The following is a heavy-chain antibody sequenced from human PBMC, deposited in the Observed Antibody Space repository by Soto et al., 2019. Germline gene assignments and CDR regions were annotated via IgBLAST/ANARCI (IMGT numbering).Heavy chain of an antibody. CDR3: AYSSTPFDY. CDR2: ISGSGGTT. CDR1: GFTFSSFA. Sequence: GGSLRLSCVASGFTFSSFAMSWVRQAPGKGLEWVSAISGSGGTTYYADSVKGRFTISRDNSKNTLYLQMNSLRAEDTAVYYCAYSSTPFDYWGQGTLVTVSS. J-gene: IGHJ4*02. V-gene: IGHV3-23*01. D-gene: IGHD6-13*01.